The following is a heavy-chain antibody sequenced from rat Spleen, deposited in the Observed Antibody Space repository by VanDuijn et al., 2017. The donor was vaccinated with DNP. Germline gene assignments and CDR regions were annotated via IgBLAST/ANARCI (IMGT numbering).Heavy chain of an antibody. J-gene: IGHJ2*01. CDR1: GFNFNDYW. Sequence: EVKLVESGGGLVQPGRSLKLSCAASGFNFNDYWMGWVRQAPGKGLEWIGEINKDSIAINYSPSLKDKVTISRDNAQNTLFLQMRELGSDDTAIYYCTKGPNYGGDSDYFDYWGQGVMVTVSS. CDR2: INKDSIAI. D-gene: IGHD1-11*01. CDR3: TKGPNYGGDSDYFDY. V-gene: IGHV4-2*01.